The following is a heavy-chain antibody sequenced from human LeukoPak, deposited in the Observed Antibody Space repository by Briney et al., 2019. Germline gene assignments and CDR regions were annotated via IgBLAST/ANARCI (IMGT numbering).Heavy chain of an antibody. V-gene: IGHV1-18*01. CDR3: ASGLKPAADDAFDI. D-gene: IGHD2-2*01. CDR2: ISAYNGNT. J-gene: IGHJ3*02. Sequence: ASVKVSCKASGYTFTSYGISWVRQAPGQGLEWMGWISAYNGNTNYAQKLQGRVTMTTDTSTSTAYMELRSLRSDDTAVYYCASGLKPAADDAFDIWGQGTMVTVSS. CDR1: GYTFTSYG.